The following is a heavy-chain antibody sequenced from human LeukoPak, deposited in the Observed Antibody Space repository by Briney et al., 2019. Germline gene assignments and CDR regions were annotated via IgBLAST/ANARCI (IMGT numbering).Heavy chain of an antibody. D-gene: IGHD5-24*01. V-gene: IGHV3-43*01. CDR2: ISWDGGNT. J-gene: IGHJ4*02. CDR1: RFAFDDYT. Sequence: GGSLRLSCAASRFAFDDYTMHWVRHAPGKGLEWVSLISWDGGNTYYADSVKGRFTISRDNSKNSLYLQMNSLRTEDTALYYCAKNVEMATIKGAFDYWGQGTLVTVSS. CDR3: AKNVEMATIKGAFDY.